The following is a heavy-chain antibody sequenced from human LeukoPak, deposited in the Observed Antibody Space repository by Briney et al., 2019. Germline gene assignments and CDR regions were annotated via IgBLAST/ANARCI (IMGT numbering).Heavy chain of an antibody. Sequence: GGSLRLSCAASGFTVSSNYMSWVRQAPGKGLEWVSVIYSGGSTYYADSVKGRFTISRDNSKNTLYLQMNSLRAEDTAVYYCAKEYDSSGYYYRGAFDYWGQGTLVTVSS. D-gene: IGHD3-22*01. CDR2: IYSGGST. CDR1: GFTVSSNY. V-gene: IGHV3-66*01. CDR3: AKEYDSSGYYYRGAFDY. J-gene: IGHJ4*02.